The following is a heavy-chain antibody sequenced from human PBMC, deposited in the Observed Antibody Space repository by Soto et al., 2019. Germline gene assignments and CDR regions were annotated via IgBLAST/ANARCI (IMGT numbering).Heavy chain of an antibody. CDR2: IYYSGST. V-gene: IGHV4-59*08. J-gene: IGHJ6*04. CDR1: GGSISSYY. D-gene: IGHD3-3*01. Sequence: SETLSLTCTVSGGSISSYYWSWIRHPPGKGLEWIGYIYYSGSTNYNPSLKSRVTISVDTSKNQFSLKLSSVTAADTAVYYCARPLRFLDRSPLIVWGKATTVTRSS. CDR3: ARPLRFLDRSPLIV.